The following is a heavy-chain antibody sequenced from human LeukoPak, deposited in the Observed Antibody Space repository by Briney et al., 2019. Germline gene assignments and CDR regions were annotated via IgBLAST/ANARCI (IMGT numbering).Heavy chain of an antibody. CDR3: ARDLLVPAAINRCCRYMDV. D-gene: IGHD2-2*01. V-gene: IGHV3-21*01. Sequence: PGGSLRLSCAASGFTFSSYSMNWVRQAPGKGLEWVSSISSSSSYIYYADSVKGRFTISRDNVKISLYLQMNSLRAEDTAVYYCARDLLVPAAINRCCRYMDVWGKGTTVTVSS. CDR1: GFTFSSYS. CDR2: ISSSSSYI. J-gene: IGHJ6*03.